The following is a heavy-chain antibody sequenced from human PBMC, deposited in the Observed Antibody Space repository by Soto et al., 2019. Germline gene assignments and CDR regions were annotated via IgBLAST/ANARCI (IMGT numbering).Heavy chain of an antibody. J-gene: IGHJ4*02. V-gene: IGHV1-46*01. Sequence: ASVKVSCKASGYTFTSYYMHWVRQAPGQGLEWMGIINPSGGGTSYAQKFQGRVTMTRDTSTSTVYMELSSLRSEDTAVYYCARADYYDSSGSPKMNSVSSIYFFDYWGQGTLVTVSS. CDR2: INPSGGGT. CDR3: ARADYYDSSGSPKMNSVSSIYFFDY. CDR1: GYTFTSYY. D-gene: IGHD3-22*01.